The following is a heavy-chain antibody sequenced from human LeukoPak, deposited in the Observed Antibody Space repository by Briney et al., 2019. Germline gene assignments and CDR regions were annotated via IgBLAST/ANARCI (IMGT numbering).Heavy chain of an antibody. D-gene: IGHD3-10*01. CDR3: ARAGGLWFGESLDY. CDR1: GYTFTSYY. Sequence: GASVKVSCKVSGYTFTSYYMHWVRQAPGQGLECIGIINPSGGSTSYAQKFQGRVTMTRDMSTSTVYMELSSPRSDDTAVYYCARAGGLWFGESLDYWGQGTLVTVSS. CDR2: INPSGGST. V-gene: IGHV1-46*01. J-gene: IGHJ4*02.